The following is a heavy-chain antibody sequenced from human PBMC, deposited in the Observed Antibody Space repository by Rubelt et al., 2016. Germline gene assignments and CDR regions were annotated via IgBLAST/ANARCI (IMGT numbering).Heavy chain of an antibody. Sequence: QVQLQESGPGLVKPSGTLSLTCAVSGGSISSSNWWSWVRQPPGKGLGWIGEIYHRGATNSNPALRCRVTISVDKSKNQLSLKLSSVTAADTAVYYCAREGGSYMDLHYWGQGTLVTVSS. J-gene: IGHJ4*02. D-gene: IGHD1-26*01. CDR3: AREGGSYMDLHY. V-gene: IGHV4-4*02. CDR1: GGSISSSNW. CDR2: IYHRGAT.